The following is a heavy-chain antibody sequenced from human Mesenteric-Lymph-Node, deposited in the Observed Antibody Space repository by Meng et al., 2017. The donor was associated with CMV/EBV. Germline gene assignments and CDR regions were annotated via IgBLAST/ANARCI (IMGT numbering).Heavy chain of an antibody. J-gene: IGHJ4*02. CDR2: INPNSGGT. CDR1: RYTFTGYY. CDR3: ARGGGDDELDY. Sequence: ASVKVSCKASRYTFTGYYMHWVRQAPGQGLEWMGWINPNSGGTKYAQKFKGRVTMTRDTSISTAYMELSRLRSDDTAIYFCARGGGDDELDYWGQGTLVTVSS. D-gene: IGHD3-10*01. V-gene: IGHV1-2*02.